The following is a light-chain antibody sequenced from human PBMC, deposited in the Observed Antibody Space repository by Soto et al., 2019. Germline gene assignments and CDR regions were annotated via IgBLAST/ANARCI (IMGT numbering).Light chain of an antibody. CDR2: GAS. CDR1: QSVSSN. J-gene: IGKJ2*01. V-gene: IGKV3-15*01. CDR3: QQYNIGPPYT. Sequence: EIVMTQSPATLSVSPGERATLSCRASQSVSSNLAWYQQKPGQAPRLLIYGASTRATGIPARVSGSGSGTEFTLTISSLQSEDFAVYFCQQYNIGPPYTFGQGTKVDIK.